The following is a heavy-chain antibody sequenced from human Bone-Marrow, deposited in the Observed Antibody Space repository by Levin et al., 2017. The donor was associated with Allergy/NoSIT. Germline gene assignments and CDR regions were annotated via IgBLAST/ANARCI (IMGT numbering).Heavy chain of an antibody. D-gene: IGHD3-10*01. CDR2: ISYDGSNK. CDR1: GFTFSSYA. Sequence: GGSLRLSCAASGFTFSSYAMHWVRQAPGKGLEWVAVISYDGSNKYYADSVKGRFTISRDNSKNTLYLQMNSLRAEDTAVYYCARVTHYGSGSYYNERGDGMDVWGQGTTVTVSS. V-gene: IGHV3-30-3*01. J-gene: IGHJ6*02. CDR3: ARVTHYGSGSYYNERGDGMDV.